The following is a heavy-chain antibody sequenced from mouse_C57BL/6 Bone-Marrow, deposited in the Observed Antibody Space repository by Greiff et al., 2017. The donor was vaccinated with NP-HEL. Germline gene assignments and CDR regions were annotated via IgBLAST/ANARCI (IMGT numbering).Heavy chain of an antibody. CDR1: GYTFTSYW. CDR3: ARHYYGSSYGYFEV. V-gene: IGHV1-64*01. Sequence: VQLKQPGAELVKPGASVKLSCKASGYTFTSYWMHWVKQRPGQGLEWIGMIHPNSGSTNYNEKFKSKATLTVDKSSRTAYMQLSSLTSEDSAVYYCARHYYGSSYGYFEVWGTGTTVTVSS. J-gene: IGHJ1*03. D-gene: IGHD1-1*01. CDR2: IHPNSGST.